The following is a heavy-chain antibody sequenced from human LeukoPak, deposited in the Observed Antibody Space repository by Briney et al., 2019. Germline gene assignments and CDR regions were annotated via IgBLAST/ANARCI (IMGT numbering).Heavy chain of an antibody. CDR2: IYYSGIT. D-gene: IGHD6-19*01. Sequence: SETLSLTCTVSGGSISNYYWSWTRQPPGKGLEWIGHIYYSGITTYDPSFKSRVIISVDTSKNQFFLRLSSVTAADTAVYYCARVMASGWTGFDYWGQGALVTVSS. V-gene: IGHV4-59*01. J-gene: IGHJ4*02. CDR3: ARVMASGWTGFDY. CDR1: GGSISNYY.